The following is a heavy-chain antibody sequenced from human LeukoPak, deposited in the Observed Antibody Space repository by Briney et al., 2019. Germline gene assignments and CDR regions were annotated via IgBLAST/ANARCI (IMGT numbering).Heavy chain of an antibody. D-gene: IGHD1-26*01. CDR2: INPSGGST. CDR3: ARDRGAGSNYYYYGMDV. J-gene: IGHJ6*02. CDR1: GDTFTSYY. V-gene: IGHV1-46*01. Sequence: ALGKASCKASGDTFTSYYMHWVRQAPGQGLEGMGIINPSGGSTSYAQKFQGRVPMTRDTSTSTVYMELSSLRSEDTAVYYCARDRGAGSNYYYYGMDVWGQGTTVTVSS.